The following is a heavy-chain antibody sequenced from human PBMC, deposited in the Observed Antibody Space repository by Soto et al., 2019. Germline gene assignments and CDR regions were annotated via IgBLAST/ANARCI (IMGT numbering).Heavy chain of an antibody. Sequence: QVHLVQSGAEVKKPGASVKVSCKGSGYAFTTYGITWVRQAPGQGLEWMGWISAHNGNTNYAQKLQGRVTVTRETSPSTAYMELRSLRSDDTAVYYCARGRYGDYWGQGALVTVSS. CDR3: ARGRYGDY. CDR2: ISAHNGNT. J-gene: IGHJ4*02. D-gene: IGHD1-1*01. V-gene: IGHV1-18*01. CDR1: GYAFTTYG.